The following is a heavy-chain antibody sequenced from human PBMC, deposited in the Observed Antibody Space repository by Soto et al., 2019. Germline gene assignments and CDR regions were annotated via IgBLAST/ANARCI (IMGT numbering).Heavy chain of an antibody. CDR2: INPSGGST. Sequence: ASVKVSCKASGYAFTSYYMRWVRQAPGQGLEWMGVINPSGGSTSYAQKFRGRVTMTRDTSTSTVYMDLSSLRSEDTAVYWCARYSNYLNAMDVWGQGTTVTVSS. J-gene: IGHJ6*02. D-gene: IGHD4-4*01. CDR1: GYAFTSYY. V-gene: IGHV1-46*01. CDR3: ARYSNYLNAMDV.